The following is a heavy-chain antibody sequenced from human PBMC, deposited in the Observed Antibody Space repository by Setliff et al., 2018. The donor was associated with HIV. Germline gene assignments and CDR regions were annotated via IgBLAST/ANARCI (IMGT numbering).Heavy chain of an antibody. V-gene: IGHV4-59*11. D-gene: IGHD3-10*01. CDR2: MFRGGGR. CDR1: WESKINHD. J-gene: IGHJ6*04. Sequence: SETLSLTCSVSWESKINHDWGWIRQSPGRGLEWIGSMFRGGGRQFQPYLASRVSISGATSKNQFSLKMTSVTPADTAVYFCVGVPSYYGTGTLWVWGKGITVTVSS. CDR3: VGVPSYYGTGTLWV.